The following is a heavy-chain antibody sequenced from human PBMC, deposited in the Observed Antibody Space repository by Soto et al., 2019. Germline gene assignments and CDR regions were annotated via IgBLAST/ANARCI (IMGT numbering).Heavy chain of an antibody. CDR1: GFTFSSYG. Sequence: GGSLRLSCAVSGFTFSSYGMHWVRQAPGKGLEWVAVIWYDGSNKYYADSVKGRFTISRDNSKNTLYLQMNSLRAEDTAVYYCARDAVTTVTNFDYWGQGTLVTVSS. CDR3: ARDAVTTVTNFDY. D-gene: IGHD4-17*01. V-gene: IGHV3-33*01. J-gene: IGHJ4*02. CDR2: IWYDGSNK.